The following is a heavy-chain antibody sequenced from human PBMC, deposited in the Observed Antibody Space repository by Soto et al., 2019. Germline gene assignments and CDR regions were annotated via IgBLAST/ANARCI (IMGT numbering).Heavy chain of an antibody. V-gene: IGHV1-24*01. CDR3: ATARSNGAFDI. CDR1: GYTLTELS. CDR2: IDPEGGET. Sequence: ASVKVSCKVSGYTLTELSTHWVRQAPGKGLEWMGGIDPEGGETSYAQKFQGRVTMTRDTSTSTVYMELSSLRSEDTAVYYCATARSNGAFDIWGQGTMVTVSS. J-gene: IGHJ3*02.